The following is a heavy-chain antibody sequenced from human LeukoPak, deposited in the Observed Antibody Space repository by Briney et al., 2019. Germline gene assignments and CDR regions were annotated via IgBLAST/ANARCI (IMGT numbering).Heavy chain of an antibody. D-gene: IGHD6-6*01. J-gene: IGHJ4*02. V-gene: IGHV3-21*01. Sequence: GGSLCLSCAVSGFTFSAYYMNWVRQPPGKGLGWVSFITGSRSYIYYTDSVNGRFTISRDNAKNSLFLQMNSLRDEDTAVYYCASGFSSSPYFDYWGQGTLVTVSS. CDR1: GFTFSAYY. CDR3: ASGFSSSPYFDY. CDR2: ITGSRSYI.